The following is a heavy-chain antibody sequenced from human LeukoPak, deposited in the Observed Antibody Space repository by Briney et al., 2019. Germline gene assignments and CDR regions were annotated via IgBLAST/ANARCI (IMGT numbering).Heavy chain of an antibody. D-gene: IGHD3-22*01. CDR1: GLTFSSYA. CDR3: ARDRYYDSSGYCSYLDY. V-gene: IGHV3-23*01. J-gene: IGHJ4*02. CDR2: ISGRGGST. Sequence: GGSLRLSCAASGLTFSSYAMSWVRQAPGKGLEWVSGISGRGGSTYYIDSVKGRFTISRDNSKNTLFLQMNSLRAEDTAVYYCARDRYYDSSGYCSYLDYWGQGTLVIVSS.